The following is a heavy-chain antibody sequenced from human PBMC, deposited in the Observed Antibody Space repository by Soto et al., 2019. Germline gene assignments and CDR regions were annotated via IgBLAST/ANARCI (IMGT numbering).Heavy chain of an antibody. CDR1: GLTVSGKKY. Sequence: DVQLVESGGGLIQPGGSLRLSCAAFGLTVSGKKYMAWVRQAPGKGLEWVSALYDTDGTYYADSVKGRFTISRDNSKNTVYLHMNTLSTEDTAVYYCAPTRYDYGDDAVGYWGQGTLVTVSS. J-gene: IGHJ4*01. CDR2: LYDTDGT. D-gene: IGHD4-17*01. CDR3: APTRYDYGDDAVGY. V-gene: IGHV3-53*01.